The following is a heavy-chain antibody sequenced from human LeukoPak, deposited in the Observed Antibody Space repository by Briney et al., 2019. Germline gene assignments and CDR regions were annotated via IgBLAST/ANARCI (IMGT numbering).Heavy chain of an antibody. CDR1: GYTFTSYD. D-gene: IGHD5-24*01. CDR3: ARDGNMRRDGYNYAPFYYFDY. V-gene: IGHV1-8*01. CDR2: MNPNSGNT. Sequence: EASVKVSCKASGYTFTSYDINWVRQATGQGLEWMGWMNPNSGNTGYAQKFQGRVTMTRDTSTSTVYMELSSLRSEDTAVYYCARDGNMRRDGYNYAPFYYFDYWGQGTLVTVSS. J-gene: IGHJ4*02.